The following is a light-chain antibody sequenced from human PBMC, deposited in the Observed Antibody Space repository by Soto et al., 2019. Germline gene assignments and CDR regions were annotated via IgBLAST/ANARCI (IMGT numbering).Light chain of an antibody. Sequence: EIVLTQSPGTLSLSPGERATLSCRASQSVSSSYLAWYQQKPGQAPRLLIYGASSRATGIPDRFSGSGSGTDFTLTISRLEPEDFAVYYCKKYGSSPQTFGQGTKVEI. J-gene: IGKJ1*01. V-gene: IGKV3-20*01. CDR1: QSVSSSY. CDR3: KKYGSSPQT. CDR2: GAS.